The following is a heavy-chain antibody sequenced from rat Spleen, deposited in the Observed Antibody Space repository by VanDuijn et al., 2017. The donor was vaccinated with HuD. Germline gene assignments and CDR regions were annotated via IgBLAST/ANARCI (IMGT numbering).Heavy chain of an antibody. J-gene: IGHJ3*01. CDR2: ISYSGTT. D-gene: IGHD4-3*01. V-gene: IGHV3-1*01. CDR1: GYSITRNY. Sequence: EVQLQESGPGLVKPSQSLSLTCSVTGYSITRNYWGWIRKFPGNKMEWIGHISYSGTTSYNPSLKSRISITRDTSKNQFFLHLNSVTTEDTATYYCARYIGNNSGFAYWGQGTLVTVSS. CDR3: ARYIGNNSGFAY.